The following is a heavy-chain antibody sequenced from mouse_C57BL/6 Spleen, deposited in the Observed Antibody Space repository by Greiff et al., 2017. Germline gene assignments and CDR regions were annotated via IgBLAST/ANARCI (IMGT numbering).Heavy chain of an antibody. J-gene: IGHJ2*01. CDR1: GYSITSGYY. CDR3: ARTPPKDYFDY. Sequence: EVQLQESGPGLVKPSQSLSLTCSVTGYSITSGYYWNWIRQFPGNKLEWMGYISYDGSNNYNPSRKNRISITRDTSKNQFFLKLNSVTTEDTATYYCARTPPKDYFDYWGQGTTLTVSS. V-gene: IGHV3-6*01. CDR2: ISYDGSN.